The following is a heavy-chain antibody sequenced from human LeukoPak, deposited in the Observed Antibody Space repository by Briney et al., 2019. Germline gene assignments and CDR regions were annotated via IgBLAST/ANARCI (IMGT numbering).Heavy chain of an antibody. D-gene: IGHD3-10*01. CDR1: GYTFTGYY. Sequence: ASVKVSCTASGYTFTGYYMHWVRQAPGQGLEWMGWINPNSGGANYAQKFQGRVTMTRDTSISTAYMELSRLRSDDTAVYYCASPPLWFGELSLDYWGQGTLVTVSS. V-gene: IGHV1-2*02. CDR3: ASPPLWFGELSLDY. J-gene: IGHJ4*02. CDR2: INPNSGGA.